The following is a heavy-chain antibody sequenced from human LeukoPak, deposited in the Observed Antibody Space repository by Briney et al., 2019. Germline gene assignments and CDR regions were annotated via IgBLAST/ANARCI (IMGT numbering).Heavy chain of an antibody. Sequence: LRLSCAASGFTFSSYGMHWVRQAPGKGLEWVAVISYDGSNKYYADSVKGRFTISRDNSKNTLYLQMNSLRAEDTAVYYCAKGASYYYDAFDIWGQGTMVTVSS. J-gene: IGHJ3*02. D-gene: IGHD3-22*01. CDR1: GFTFSSYG. CDR2: ISYDGSNK. V-gene: IGHV3-30*18. CDR3: AKGASYYYDAFDI.